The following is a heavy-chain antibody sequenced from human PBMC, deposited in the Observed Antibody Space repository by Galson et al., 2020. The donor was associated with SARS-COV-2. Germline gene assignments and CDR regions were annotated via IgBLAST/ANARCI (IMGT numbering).Heavy chain of an antibody. CDR2: IDPSDSYT. Sequence: HGESLKISCKGSGYSFTSYWISWVRQMPGKGLAWMGRIDPSDSYTNYSTSFQGHVTISADKSISTAYLQWSSLKASDTAMYYCATQELELRYYGMDVWGQGTTVTVSS. CDR3: ATQELELRYYGMDV. V-gene: IGHV5-10-1*01. J-gene: IGHJ6*02. CDR1: GYSFTSYW. D-gene: IGHD1-7*01.